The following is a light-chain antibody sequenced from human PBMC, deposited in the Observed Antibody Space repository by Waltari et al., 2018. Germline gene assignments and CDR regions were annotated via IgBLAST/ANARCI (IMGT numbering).Light chain of an antibody. V-gene: IGKV1-5*03. Sequence: DMQMTQSPSTLSASVGDGVTISCRASQSIGRWLAWYQQKPGKAPKLLMYQASSLERGVPSRFSGGGSGTEFTLTISSLQPDDFATYYCQQYNTYSWTFGQGTKVEIK. CDR1: QSIGRW. CDR2: QAS. J-gene: IGKJ1*01. CDR3: QQYNTYSWT.